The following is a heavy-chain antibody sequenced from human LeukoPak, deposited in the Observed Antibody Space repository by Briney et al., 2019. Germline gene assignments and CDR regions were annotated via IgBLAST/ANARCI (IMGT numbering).Heavy chain of an antibody. CDR1: GFTFSSYA. Sequence: GGSLRLSCAASGFTFSSYALSWVRQAPGKGLELVLAISGSGGSTYYADSVKGRFTISRDNSKNTLYLQMNSLRAEDTAVYYCANPLWQQPEHNWFDPWGQGTLVTVSS. CDR3: ANPLWQQPEHNWFDP. D-gene: IGHD6-13*01. V-gene: IGHV3-23*01. CDR2: ISGSGGST. J-gene: IGHJ5*02.